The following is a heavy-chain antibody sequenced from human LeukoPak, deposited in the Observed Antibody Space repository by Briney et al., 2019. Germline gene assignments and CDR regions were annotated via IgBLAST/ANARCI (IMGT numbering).Heavy chain of an antibody. CDR1: GFTFSSYD. V-gene: IGHV3-30*02. Sequence: GGSLRLSCAASGFTFSSYDIHWVRQAPGKGLECVAFIRYDGSNKYYADSVRGRFTISRDNSKKTLYLQMNSLRAEDTAVYFCAKGSKAVLFTRDRYMDVWGKGTTVTISS. D-gene: IGHD6-19*01. CDR3: AKGSKAVLFTRDRYMDV. J-gene: IGHJ6*03. CDR2: IRYDGSNK.